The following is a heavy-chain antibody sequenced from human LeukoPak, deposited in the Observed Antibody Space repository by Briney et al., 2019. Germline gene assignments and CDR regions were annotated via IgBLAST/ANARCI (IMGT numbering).Heavy chain of an antibody. CDR3: ARSGRFYDSSGYREFDY. CDR2: IIPIFGTA. Sequence: SVKVSCKASGGTFSSYAISWVQQAPGQGLEWMGGIIPIFGTANYAQKFQGRVTITADKSTSTAYMELSSLRSEDTAVYYCARSGRFYDSSGYREFDYWGQGTLVTVSS. D-gene: IGHD3-22*01. V-gene: IGHV1-69*06. CDR1: GGTFSSYA. J-gene: IGHJ4*02.